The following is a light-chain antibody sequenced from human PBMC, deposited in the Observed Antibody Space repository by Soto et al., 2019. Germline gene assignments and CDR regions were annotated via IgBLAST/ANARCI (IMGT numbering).Light chain of an antibody. CDR2: AAS. CDR1: QSISSY. Sequence: DIQMTQSPSSLSASVGDRVTITCRASQSISSYLNWYQQKPGKAPKLLIYAASSLQSGVPSRFSGSGSGADFTLTISSLQPEDFATYYCQQSYSTPRTFGQGTKVEIX. J-gene: IGKJ1*01. V-gene: IGKV1-39*01. CDR3: QQSYSTPRT.